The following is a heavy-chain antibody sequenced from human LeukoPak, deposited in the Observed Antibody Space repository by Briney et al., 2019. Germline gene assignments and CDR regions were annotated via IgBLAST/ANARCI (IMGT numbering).Heavy chain of an antibody. J-gene: IGHJ5*02. V-gene: IGHV1-18*01. CDR3: ARACGDYEYNWFDP. CDR2: VSAYNGNT. CDR1: GYTFTSYG. Sequence: ASVKVSCKASGYTFTSYGISWVRQAPGQGLEWMGWVSAYNGNTNYAQKLQGRVTMTTDTSTSTAYMELRSLRSDDTAVYYCARACGDYEYNWFDPWGQGTLVTVSS. D-gene: IGHD4-17*01.